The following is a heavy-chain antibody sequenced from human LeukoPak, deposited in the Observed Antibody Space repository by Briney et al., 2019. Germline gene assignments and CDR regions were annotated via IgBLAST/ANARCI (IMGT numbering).Heavy chain of an antibody. D-gene: IGHD3-3*01. CDR3: ARPLNYDFWSGYPAGAFDI. CDR2: IYPGDSDT. CDR1: GYSFTSYW. V-gene: IGHV5-51*01. Sequence: GESLKISCKGSGYSFTSYWIGWVRQMPGKGLEWMGIIYPGDSDTRYSPSFQGQVTISADKSISTAYLQWSSLKASDTAMYYCARPLNYDFWSGYPAGAFDIWGQGTMVTVSS. J-gene: IGHJ3*02.